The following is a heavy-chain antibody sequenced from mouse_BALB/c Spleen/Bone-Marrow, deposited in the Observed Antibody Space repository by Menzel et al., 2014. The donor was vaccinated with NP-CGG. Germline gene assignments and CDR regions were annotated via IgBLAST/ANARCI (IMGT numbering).Heavy chain of an antibody. J-gene: IGHJ2*01. CDR3: TRNYVSHYFDY. CDR1: GFNIKDTF. V-gene: IGHV14-3*02. CDR2: IDPANDNS. Sequence: EVKLLESGAELVKPGASVKLSCAASGFNIKDTFIHWVKQRPEQGLEWIGSIDPANDNSKFDPKFQGKATLTADTSSNTAYLQLSSLTSVDTAVYFCTRNYVSHYFDYWGQGTTLTVSS. D-gene: IGHD1-1*01.